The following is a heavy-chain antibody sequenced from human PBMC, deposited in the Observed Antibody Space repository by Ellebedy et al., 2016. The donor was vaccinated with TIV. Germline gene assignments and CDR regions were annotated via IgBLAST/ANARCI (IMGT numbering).Heavy chain of an antibody. Sequence: GESLKISCAASGFTFSDYYMTWIRQAPGKGLEWVSYISSSGRTIYYADSVKGRFTISRDNAKNSLYRQMNSLRAEDAAVYYCARALSREYYFDNWGQGTLVTLSS. CDR2: ISSSGRTI. CDR3: ARALSREYYFDN. D-gene: IGHD2-15*01. CDR1: GFTFSDYY. V-gene: IGHV3-11*01. J-gene: IGHJ4*02.